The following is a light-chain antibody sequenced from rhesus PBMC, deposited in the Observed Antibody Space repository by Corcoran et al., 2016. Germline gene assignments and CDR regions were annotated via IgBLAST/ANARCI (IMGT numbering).Light chain of an antibody. Sequence: EIVMTQSPATLSLSPGERATLSCRASPFVSSDLAWYKQTPGQAPKRHIYRASTRATGIPARFRGSVSGTEFILTISSLEPEDVGLFYCQQDYSWPLTFGGGTKVELK. CDR2: RAS. V-gene: IGKV3-42*01. CDR1: PFVSSD. J-gene: IGKJ4*01. CDR3: QQDYSWPLT.